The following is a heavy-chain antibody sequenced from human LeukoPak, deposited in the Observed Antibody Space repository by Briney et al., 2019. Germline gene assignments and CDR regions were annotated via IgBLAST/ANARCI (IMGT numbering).Heavy chain of an antibody. J-gene: IGHJ4*02. Sequence: PGRSLRLSCAASGFTFSSYAMYWVRQAPGKGLEWVALMSYDGSNKYYADSLKGRFTISRDNSKNTLYLQMNSLRAEDTAVYYCAREGREWLSVGIDYRGRGTLVTVSS. CDR2: MSYDGSNK. V-gene: IGHV3-30-3*01. CDR1: GFTFSSYA. CDR3: AREGREWLSVGIDY. D-gene: IGHD6-19*01.